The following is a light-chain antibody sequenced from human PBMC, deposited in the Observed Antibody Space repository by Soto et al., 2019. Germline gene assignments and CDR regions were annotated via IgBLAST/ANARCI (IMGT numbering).Light chain of an antibody. V-gene: IGKV1-16*01. CDR3: QQYNTSRPT. Sequence: IQMTQYPSSLSASVGDRVTITCQASQDISNYLNWYQQKPGKAPKLLIYAASNLQSGVPSRFSGSGSVTEFTLIISSLQPDDFATYYCQQYNTSRPTFGGGTKV. CDR2: AAS. J-gene: IGKJ4*01. CDR1: QDISNY.